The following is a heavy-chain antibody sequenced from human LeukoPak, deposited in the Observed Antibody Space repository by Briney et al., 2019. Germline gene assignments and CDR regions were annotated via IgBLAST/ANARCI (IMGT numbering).Heavy chain of an antibody. V-gene: IGHV3-30*19. CDR3: ASQYSSGYPIDY. CDR1: GFTFRNYG. CDR2: ISYDGSNK. Sequence: GGSLRLSCVTSGFTFRNYGMHWVRQAPGKGLEWVAVISYDGSNKYYADSVKGRFTISRDNSKNTLYLQMNSLRAEDTAVYYCASQYSSGYPIDYWGQGTLVTVSS. J-gene: IGHJ4*02. D-gene: IGHD3-22*01.